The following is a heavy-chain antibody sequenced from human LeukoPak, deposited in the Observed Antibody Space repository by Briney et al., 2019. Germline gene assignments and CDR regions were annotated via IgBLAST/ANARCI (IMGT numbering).Heavy chain of an antibody. V-gene: IGHV3-23*01. CDR2: ISGSGGST. CDR3: AKDPSYDSSGTHDAFDI. D-gene: IGHD3-22*01. CDR1: GFTFSSYA. Sequence: GGSLRLSCAASGFTFSSYAMSWVRQAPGKGLEWVSAISGSGGSTYYADSVKGRFTISRDNSKNTLYLQMSSLRAEDTAVYYCAKDPSYDSSGTHDAFDIWGQGTMVTVSS. J-gene: IGHJ3*02.